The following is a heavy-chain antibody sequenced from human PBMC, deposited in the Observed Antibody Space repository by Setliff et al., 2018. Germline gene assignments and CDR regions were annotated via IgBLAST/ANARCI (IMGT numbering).Heavy chain of an antibody. CDR2: IYTSGTT. Sequence: SETLSLTCSVSGASISSYYWSWIRQPPGKGLEWIGYIYTSGTTKYNPSLKSRVTISIDTSKSQFSLNLSSVTAADTAVYYCARHLSSGSYYGGAYYYMDVWGKGTTVTVS. D-gene: IGHD1-26*01. CDR3: ARHLSSGSYYGGAYYYMDV. V-gene: IGHV4-59*08. CDR1: GASISSYY. J-gene: IGHJ6*03.